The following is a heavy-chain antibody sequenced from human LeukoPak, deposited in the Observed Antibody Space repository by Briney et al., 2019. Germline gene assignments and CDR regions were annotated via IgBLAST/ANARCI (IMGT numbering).Heavy chain of an antibody. CDR1: GFSFSTYA. CDR2: LSYSGSDT. V-gene: IGHV3-23*01. J-gene: IGHJ4*02. D-gene: IGHD3-22*01. CDR3: ASLPGRTSSGYYVLDY. Sequence: GGSLRLSCTASGFSFSTYAMTWVRQAPGKGLEWVSSLSYSGSDTFHADSVKGRFTISRDNSKNTLFLQMNSLTAEDTAVYYCASLPGRTSSGYYVLDYWGQGTLVTVSS.